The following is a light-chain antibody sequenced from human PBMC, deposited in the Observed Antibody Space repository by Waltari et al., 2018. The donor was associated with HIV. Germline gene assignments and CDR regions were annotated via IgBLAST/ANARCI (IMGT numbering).Light chain of an antibody. Sequence: DIQMTQSPSTLSASVGDRVTITCRASQSISSWLAWYQQKPGIAPKLLIYAASGLQSGVPSRFSGSGSGTEFTLTISSLQPDDFATYYCQQYDSYPWTFGQGTKVDIK. CDR1: QSISSW. CDR2: AAS. CDR3: QQYDSYPWT. J-gene: IGKJ1*01. V-gene: IGKV1-5*03.